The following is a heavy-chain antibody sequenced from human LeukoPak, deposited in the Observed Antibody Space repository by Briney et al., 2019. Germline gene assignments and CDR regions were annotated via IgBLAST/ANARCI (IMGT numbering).Heavy chain of an antibody. CDR3: AREGSGSYLGFYYYMDV. CDR1: GGSISSYY. V-gene: IGHV4-4*07. CDR2: IFTSGST. Sequence: SETLSLTCTVSGGSISSYYWSWIRQPAGKGLEWIGRIFTSGSTNYNPSLKSRVTISADKPKKQFSLKLSSVTAADTAVYYCAREGSGSYLGFYYYMDVWGKGTTVTVSS. J-gene: IGHJ6*03. D-gene: IGHD3-10*01.